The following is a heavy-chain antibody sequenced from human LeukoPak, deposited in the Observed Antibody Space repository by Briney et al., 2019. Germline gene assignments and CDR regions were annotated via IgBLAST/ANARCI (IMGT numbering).Heavy chain of an antibody. V-gene: IGHV4-4*09. Sequence: SETLSLACTVSGGSISSYSWSWVRQPPGKGLEWIGYIYTIGSTTYNPSLKTRLTISVDTSKNQFSLKLSSVTAADTAVYYWAIDPGGSYSMGFVYWGHGTLVSVSS. D-gene: IGHD1-26*01. CDR1: GGSISSYS. CDR3: AIDPGGSYSMGFVY. CDR2: IYTIGST. J-gene: IGHJ4*01.